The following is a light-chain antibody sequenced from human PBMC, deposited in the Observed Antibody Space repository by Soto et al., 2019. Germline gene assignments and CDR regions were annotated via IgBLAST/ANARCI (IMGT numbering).Light chain of an antibody. V-gene: IGKV3-11*01. CDR3: QQRSTWLWT. Sequence: EIVLTQSPATLSLSPGERATLSCRASQSYYNYVAWYQQKPGQAPRLLIYDASTRATGIPARFSGSGSGTDFTLTISSLEPEDFAVYYCQQRSTWLWTFGQGTKVEIK. J-gene: IGKJ1*01. CDR1: QSYYNY. CDR2: DAS.